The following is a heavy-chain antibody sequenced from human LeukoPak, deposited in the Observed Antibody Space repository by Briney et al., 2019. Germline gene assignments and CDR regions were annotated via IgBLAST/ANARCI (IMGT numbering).Heavy chain of an antibody. CDR1: GFTFSNAW. J-gene: IGHJ4*02. V-gene: IGHV3-15*01. D-gene: IGHD3-10*01. CDR2: IKSKTDGGTT. Sequence: PGGSLRLSCAASGFTFSNAWMSWVRQAPGKGLEWVGRIKSKTDGGTTDYAAPVKGRFTISRDDSTNTLYLQMNSLKSEDPAVYYCTTYGSGRKFDYWGQGILVTVSS. CDR3: TTYGSGRKFDY.